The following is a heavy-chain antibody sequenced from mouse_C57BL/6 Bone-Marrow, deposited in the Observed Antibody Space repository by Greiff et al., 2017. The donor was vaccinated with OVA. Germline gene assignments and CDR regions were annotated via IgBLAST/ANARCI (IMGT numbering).Heavy chain of an antibody. D-gene: IGHD1-1*01. J-gene: IGHJ3*01. CDR2: ISSGSSTI. Sequence: DVHLVESGGGLVKPGGSLKLSCAASGFTFSDYGMHWVRQAPEKGLEWVAYISSGSSTIYYADTVKGRFTISRDNAKNTLFLQMTSLRSEDTAMYYCARDYGSSYHSWFAYWGQGTLVTVSA. V-gene: IGHV5-17*01. CDR3: ARDYGSSYHSWFAY. CDR1: GFTFSDYG.